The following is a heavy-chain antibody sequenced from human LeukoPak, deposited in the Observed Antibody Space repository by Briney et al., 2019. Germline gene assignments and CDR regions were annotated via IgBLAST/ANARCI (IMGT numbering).Heavy chain of an antibody. J-gene: IGHJ4*02. V-gene: IGHV1-69*13. CDR1: GGTFSSYA. Sequence: PGASVKVSCKASGGTFSSYAISWVRQAPGQGLEWMGGIIPIFGTANYAQKFQGRVTITADESTSTAYMELSSLRSEDTAVYYCARGARSYYDSSGYYINFDYWGQGTLVTVSS. CDR3: ARGARSYYDSSGYYINFDY. D-gene: IGHD3-22*01. CDR2: IIPIFGTA.